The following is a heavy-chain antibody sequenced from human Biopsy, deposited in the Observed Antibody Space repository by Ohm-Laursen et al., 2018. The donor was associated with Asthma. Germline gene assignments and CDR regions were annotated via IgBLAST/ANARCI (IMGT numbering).Heavy chain of an antibody. CDR3: ARATSTWSQSGPHFFDH. CDR2: VHSSGST. J-gene: IGHJ5*02. Sequence: SDTLSLTCTVSPGSINDYYWNWIRQFPGKGLEWIGYVHSSGSTRFNPSLKSRVTVSVDTSVDQVSLKLSSVSAADTATYYCARATSTWSQSGPHFFDHWGPGTLVTVSS. D-gene: IGHD6-13*01. V-gene: IGHV4-59*07. CDR1: PGSINDYY.